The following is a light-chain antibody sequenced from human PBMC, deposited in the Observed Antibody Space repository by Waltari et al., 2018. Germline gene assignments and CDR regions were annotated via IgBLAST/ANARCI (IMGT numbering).Light chain of an antibody. Sequence: QSVLTQPPSVSAAPGQRVTISCSGGSSTIGTNYVSWYRQFPGTAPKLLIYEKTGRPAGIPGRFSGSKAGTSATLDITGLQAGDEADYDCGTWDSSLSGAVFGGGTHLTVL. CDR3: GTWDSSLSGAV. J-gene: IGLJ7*01. V-gene: IGLV1-51*02. CDR1: SSTIGTNY. CDR2: EKT.